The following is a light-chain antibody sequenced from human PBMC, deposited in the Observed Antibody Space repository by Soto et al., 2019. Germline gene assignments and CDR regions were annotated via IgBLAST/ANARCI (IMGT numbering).Light chain of an antibody. Sequence: EIAMTQIAPSLSVTPGQPAAISCKSSQSLLHSDGTTYLHWFLQKPGQSPQLIIHGVSTRFSGVPERFSGSGSGTDFTLKISRVEAEDVGVYFCMQNVQFPYTVGQGTKLEI. CDR3: MQNVQFPYT. V-gene: IGKV2-29*02. J-gene: IGKJ2*01. CDR2: GVS. CDR1: QSLLHSDGTTY.